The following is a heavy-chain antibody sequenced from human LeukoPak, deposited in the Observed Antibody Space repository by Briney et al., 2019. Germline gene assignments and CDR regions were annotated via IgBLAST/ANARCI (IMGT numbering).Heavy chain of an antibody. CDR3: ARGGSAWYGGIDY. J-gene: IGHJ4*02. Sequence: GGSLRVSCAASGFTVSSNYMTWVRQAPGKGLEWVSVIYSGGGTYYADSVKGRFTISRDSSKNTLYLQMNSLRPEDTAVYYCARGGSAWYGGIDYWGQGTLVTVSS. V-gene: IGHV3-53*05. D-gene: IGHD6-19*01. CDR1: GFTVSSNY. CDR2: IYSGGGT.